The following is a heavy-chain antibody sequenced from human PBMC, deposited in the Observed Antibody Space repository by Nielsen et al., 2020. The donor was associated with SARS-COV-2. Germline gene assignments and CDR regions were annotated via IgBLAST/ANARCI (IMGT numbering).Heavy chain of an antibody. CDR2: INSDGSST. J-gene: IGHJ4*02. CDR3: AGRESGHNYGMN. CDR1: AFTFSTYW. D-gene: IGHD5-24*01. Sequence: GGSLRLSCAASAFTFSTYWMHWVRQAPGKGLVWVSRINSDGSSTSYADSVKGRFTISRDNAKNTLYLQMNSLRAEDTAVYYCAGRESGHNYGMNWGQGTLVTVSS. V-gene: IGHV3-74*01.